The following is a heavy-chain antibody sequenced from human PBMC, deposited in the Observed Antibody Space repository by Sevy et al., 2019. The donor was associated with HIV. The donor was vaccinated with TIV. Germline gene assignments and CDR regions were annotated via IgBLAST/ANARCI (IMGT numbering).Heavy chain of an antibody. Sequence: SETLSLTCTVSSGSISSYYWSWIRQPPGKGLEYIGYIHSSGTTNYNPSLKSRGTISVDTSKNQFSLNLSSVTAADTAVYYCTRAPPVRSGDDSLNWFDPWGQGTLVTVSS. V-gene: IGHV4-59*01. CDR2: IHSSGTT. D-gene: IGHD5-12*01. CDR1: SGSISSYY. CDR3: TRAPPVRSGDDSLNWFDP. J-gene: IGHJ5*02.